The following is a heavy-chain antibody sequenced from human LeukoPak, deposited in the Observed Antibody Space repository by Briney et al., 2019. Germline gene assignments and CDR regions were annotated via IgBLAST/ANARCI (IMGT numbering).Heavy chain of an antibody. D-gene: IGHD4-11*01. CDR1: GGTFSSYA. J-gene: IGHJ6*03. Sequence: GASVKVSCKASGGTFSSYAISWVRQAPGQGLEWMGGIIPIFGTANYAQKFQGRVTITTDESTSTAYMELSSLRSEDTAVYYCARAIPSNYGTYYYYYMDVWGKGTTVTVSS. V-gene: IGHV1-69*05. CDR3: ARAIPSNYGTYYYYYMDV. CDR2: IIPIFGTA.